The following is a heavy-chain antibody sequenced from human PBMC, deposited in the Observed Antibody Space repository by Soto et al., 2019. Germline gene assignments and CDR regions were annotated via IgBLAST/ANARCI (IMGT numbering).Heavy chain of an antibody. Sequence: GASVKVSCKASGYTFTYRYLHWVRQAPGQALERMGWITPFNGNTNYEQKFQDRVTITRDRSLSTAYMELSSLRSEDTAFYYCARSCGSGCTYHDAFDIWGQGTMVTVSS. CDR3: ARSCGSGCTYHDAFDI. J-gene: IGHJ3*02. D-gene: IGHD6-19*01. CDR2: ITPFNGNT. V-gene: IGHV1-45*02. CDR1: GYTFTYRY.